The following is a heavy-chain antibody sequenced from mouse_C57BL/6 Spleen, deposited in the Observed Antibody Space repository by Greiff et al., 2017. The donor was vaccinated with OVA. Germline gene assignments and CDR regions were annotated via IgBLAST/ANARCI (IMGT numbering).Heavy chain of an antibody. V-gene: IGHV1-69*01. CDR3: ARGDGSTYYFDY. D-gene: IGHD1-1*01. J-gene: IGHJ2*01. Sequence: QVQLQQPGAELVMPGASVKLSCKASGYTFTSYWMHWVKQRPGQGLEWIGEIDPSDSYTNYNQKFKGQSTLTVDKSSSTAYMQLSSLTSEDSAVYHCARGDGSTYYFDYWGQGTTLTVSS. CDR1: GYTFTSYW. CDR2: IDPSDSYT.